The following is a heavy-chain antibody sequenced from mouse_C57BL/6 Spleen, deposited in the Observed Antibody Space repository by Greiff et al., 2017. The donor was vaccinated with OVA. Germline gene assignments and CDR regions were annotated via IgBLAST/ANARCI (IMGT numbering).Heavy chain of an antibody. Sequence: VQLQESGAELVKPGASVKISCKASGYAFSSYWMNWVKQRPGKGLEWIGQIYPGDGDTNYNGKFKGKATLTADKSSSTAYMQLSSLTSEDSAVYFCARRDYGRGYFDVWGTGTTVTVSS. CDR3: ARRDYGRGYFDV. J-gene: IGHJ1*03. V-gene: IGHV1-80*01. D-gene: IGHD2-1*01. CDR1: GYAFSSYW. CDR2: IYPGDGDT.